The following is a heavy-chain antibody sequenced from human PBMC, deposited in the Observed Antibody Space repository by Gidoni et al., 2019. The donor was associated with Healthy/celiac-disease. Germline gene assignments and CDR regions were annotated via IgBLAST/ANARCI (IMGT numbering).Heavy chain of an antibody. V-gene: IGHV1-58*01. J-gene: IGHJ4*02. Sequence: QMQLVQSGPEVKEPGTSVKVSCQASGFAFRDSAVQWVRRARGQRLEWIGWIVVGNGHTVSSQKFQERVTITRDMSKRTVYMQLSSLRPEDTAIYYCAPVDYGDNPPADYWGQGTLVTVSS. D-gene: IGHD4-17*01. CDR2: IVVGNGHT. CDR1: GFAFRDSA. CDR3: APVDYGDNPPADY.